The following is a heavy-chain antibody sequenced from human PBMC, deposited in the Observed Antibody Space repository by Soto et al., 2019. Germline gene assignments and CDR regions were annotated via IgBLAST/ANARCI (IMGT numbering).Heavy chain of an antibody. Sequence: EVQLLESGGGLVQPGGSLRLSCAASGFTFSSYAMSWVRQAPGKGLEWVSAISGSGGSTYYADSVKGRFTISRDNSKNTLYLQMNSLRAEDTAVYYCAKARETDGYSYGYGYFDYWGQGTLVTVSS. D-gene: IGHD5-18*01. V-gene: IGHV3-23*01. CDR1: GFTFSSYA. CDR3: AKARETDGYSYGYGYFDY. J-gene: IGHJ4*02. CDR2: ISGSGGST.